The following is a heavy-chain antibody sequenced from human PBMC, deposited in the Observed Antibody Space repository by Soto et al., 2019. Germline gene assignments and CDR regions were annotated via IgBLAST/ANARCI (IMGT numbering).Heavy chain of an antibody. J-gene: IGHJ5*02. CDR1: GFTFSSYG. CDR3: AKEWSQYDFWSGYGNWFDP. D-gene: IGHD3-3*01. V-gene: IGHV3-30*18. CDR2: ISYDGSNK. Sequence: GGSLRLSCAASGFTFSSYGMHWVRQAPGKGLEWVAVISYDGSNKYYADSVKGRFTISRDNSKNTLYLQMNSLRAEDTAVYYCAKEWSQYDFWSGYGNWFDPWGQGTLVTVSP.